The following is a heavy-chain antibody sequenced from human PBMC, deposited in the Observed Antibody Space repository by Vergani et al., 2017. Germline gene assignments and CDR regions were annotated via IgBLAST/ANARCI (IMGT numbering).Heavy chain of an antibody. Sequence: QVQLQQWGAGLLKPSETLSLTCAVYGGSFSGYYWSWIRQPPGKGLEWIGEINHSGSTNYNPSLKSRVTISVDTSKNQFSLKLSSVTAADTAVYFCARHSTVGWLVKLGWIDPWGQGVLVAVSS. CDR3: ARHSTVGWLVKLGWIDP. D-gene: IGHD6-19*01. V-gene: IGHV4-34*01. CDR2: INHSGST. J-gene: IGHJ5*02. CDR1: GGSFSGYY.